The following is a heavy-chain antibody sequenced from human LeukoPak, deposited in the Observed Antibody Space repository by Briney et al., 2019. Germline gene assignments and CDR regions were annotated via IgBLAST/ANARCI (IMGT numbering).Heavy chain of an antibody. Sequence: QTGGSLRLSCAASGFTSSSYAMSWVRQAPGKGLEWVSAIGANGGSTYYADSVKGRFTISRDNSKNTLFVQMNSLRAADTAVYYCAKSRDTAMGMIDYWGQGTLVTVSS. D-gene: IGHD5-18*01. CDR1: GFTSSSYA. V-gene: IGHV3-23*01. J-gene: IGHJ4*02. CDR3: AKSRDTAMGMIDY. CDR2: IGANGGST.